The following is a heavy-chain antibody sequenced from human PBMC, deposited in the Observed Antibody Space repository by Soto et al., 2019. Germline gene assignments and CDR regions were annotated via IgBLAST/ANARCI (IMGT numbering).Heavy chain of an antibody. Sequence: SETLSLTCTVSGGSISSYYWSWIRQPPGKGLEWIGYIYYSETTNYNPSLESRVTISVDRSKNQFSLKLSSVTAADTAGYYCARNVDDNHYSYLDVWGKGTTVTVSS. CDR3: ARNVDDNHYSYLDV. D-gene: IGHD1-1*01. CDR1: GGSISSYY. J-gene: IGHJ6*03. CDR2: IYYSETT. V-gene: IGHV4-59*08.